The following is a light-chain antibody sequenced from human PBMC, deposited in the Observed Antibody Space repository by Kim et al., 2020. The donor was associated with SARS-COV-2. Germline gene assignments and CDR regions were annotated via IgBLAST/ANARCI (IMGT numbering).Light chain of an antibody. Sequence: DIQMTQSPPTLSASVGDRVTITCRASQSISSWLAWYQQKPGKAPTLLIHDVSTLESGVPSRFSGSGSGTEFTLIISSLQPDGFATYFCQLYDTCWTFGQGTKVEI. V-gene: IGKV1-5*01. J-gene: IGKJ1*01. CDR2: DVS. CDR3: QLYDTCWT. CDR1: QSISSW.